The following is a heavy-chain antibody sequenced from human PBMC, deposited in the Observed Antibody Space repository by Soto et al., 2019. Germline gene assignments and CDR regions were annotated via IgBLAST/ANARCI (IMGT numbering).Heavy chain of an antibody. V-gene: IGHV1-69*02. CDR3: ARWMGYCSSTSCPNYGMDV. D-gene: IGHD2-2*01. CDR1: GRTFSSYT. J-gene: IGHJ6*02. Sequence: SVKVSCKASGRTFSSYTISWVRQAPGQGLEWMGRIIPILGIANYAQKFQGRVTITADKSTSTAYMELSSLRSEDTAVFYCARWMGYCSSTSCPNYGMDVWGQGTTVTV. CDR2: IIPILGIA.